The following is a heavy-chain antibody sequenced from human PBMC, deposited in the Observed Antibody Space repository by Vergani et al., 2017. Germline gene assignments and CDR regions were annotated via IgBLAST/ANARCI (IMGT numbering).Heavy chain of an antibody. V-gene: IGHV3-30*02. Sequence: QVQLVETGGGVVQPGESLRLSCAESGVPFSTYGMHWVRPAPGKGLECVAFIQQDGIDKFYADSVRGRFTISRDISKNTLYLEMNSLSAEDTALYNCVKDRPVFDEWVRPTLVSV. CDR2: IQQDGIDK. D-gene: IGHD6-6*01. CDR3: VKDRPVFDE. CDR1: GVPFSTYG. J-gene: IGHJ4*02.